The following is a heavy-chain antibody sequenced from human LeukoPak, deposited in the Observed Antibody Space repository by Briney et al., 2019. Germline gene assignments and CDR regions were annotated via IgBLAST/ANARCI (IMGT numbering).Heavy chain of an antibody. D-gene: IGHD3-10*01. Sequence: SETLSLTCTVSGGSISSGGYYWSWIRQHPGKGLEWIGYIYYSGSTYYNPSLKSRVTISVDTSKNQFSLKLSSVTAADTAVYYCVRSIARYYYGSGSYYDYWGQGTLVTVSS. J-gene: IGHJ4*02. CDR2: IYYSGST. V-gene: IGHV4-31*03. CDR3: VRSIARYYYGSGSYYDY. CDR1: GGSISSGGYY.